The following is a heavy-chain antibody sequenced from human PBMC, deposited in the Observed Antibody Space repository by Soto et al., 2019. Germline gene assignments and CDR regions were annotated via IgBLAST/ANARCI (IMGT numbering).Heavy chain of an antibody. Sequence: EVQLLESGGGLVQPGGSLRLSCAASGFTFSSYAMSWVRQAPGKGLEWVSAISGSGRSTYYPDSVKGRFTISRDKSKTTLYWQRNSLRAEDTAVYYCAKFIYRTWLGFFDYWGQGTLVTVSS. V-gene: IGHV3-23*01. CDR1: GFTFSSYA. CDR2: ISGSGRST. CDR3: AKFIYRTWLGFFDY. J-gene: IGHJ4*02. D-gene: IGHD6-19*01.